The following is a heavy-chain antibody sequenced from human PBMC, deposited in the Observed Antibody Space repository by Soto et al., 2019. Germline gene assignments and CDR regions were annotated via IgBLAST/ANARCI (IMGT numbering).Heavy chain of an antibody. CDR1: GDSTSGGASF. CDR3: AKLSCTSSTCYFPGWFDP. D-gene: IGHD2-2*01. V-gene: IGHV4-31*03. Sequence: PSETLSLTCTVSGDSTSGGASFWSWIRQPPGKGLEWIANVYYSGSSYYNPPLKSRLTISVDTTKNQFSLQLKSMTAADTAVYYCAKLSCTSSTCYFPGWFDPWGQGTLVTVSS. J-gene: IGHJ5*02. CDR2: VYYSGSS.